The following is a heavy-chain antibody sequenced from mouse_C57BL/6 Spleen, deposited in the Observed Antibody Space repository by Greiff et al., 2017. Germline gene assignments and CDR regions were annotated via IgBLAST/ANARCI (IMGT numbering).Heavy chain of an antibody. CDR1: GYSITSGYY. Sequence: VQLKESGPGLVKPSQSLSLTCSVTGYSITSGYYWNWIRQFPGNKLEWMGYISYDGSNNYNPSLKNRISITRDTSKNQFFLKLNSVTTEDTATYYCARFGYLGDAMDYWGQGTSVTVSS. CDR3: ARFGYLGDAMDY. D-gene: IGHD2-3*01. J-gene: IGHJ4*01. CDR2: ISYDGSN. V-gene: IGHV3-6*01.